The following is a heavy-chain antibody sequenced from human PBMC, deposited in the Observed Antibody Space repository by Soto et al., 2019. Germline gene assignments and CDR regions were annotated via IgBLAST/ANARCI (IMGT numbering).Heavy chain of an antibody. Sequence: PSETLSLTCTVSGGSISSYYWSWIRQPPGKGLEWIGYIYYSGSTNYNPSLKSRVTISVDTSKNQFSLKLSSVTAADTAVYYCARLSSGPSGSSLPGDYYYGMDVWGQGTTVTVSS. V-gene: IGHV4-59*01. D-gene: IGHD1-26*01. CDR3: ARLSSGPSGSSLPGDYYYGMDV. J-gene: IGHJ6*02. CDR1: GGSISSYY. CDR2: IYYSGST.